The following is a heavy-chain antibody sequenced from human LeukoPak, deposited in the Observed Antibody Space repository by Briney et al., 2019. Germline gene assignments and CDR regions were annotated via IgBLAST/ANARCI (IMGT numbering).Heavy chain of an antibody. J-gene: IGHJ6*03. Sequence: GASVKVSCKASGYTFTSYDINWVRQATGQGLEWMGWMNPNSGNTGYAQKFQGRVTITRNTSISTAYMELSSLRSEDTAVYFCARVGMVATEFNYYYYMDVWGKGTTVTVSS. CDR1: GYTFTSYD. V-gene: IGHV1-8*03. CDR2: MNPNSGNT. D-gene: IGHD5-12*01. CDR3: ARVGMVATEFNYYYYMDV.